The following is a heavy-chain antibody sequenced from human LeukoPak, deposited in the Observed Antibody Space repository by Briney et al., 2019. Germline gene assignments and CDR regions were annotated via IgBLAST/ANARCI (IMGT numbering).Heavy chain of an antibody. CDR1: GFTFSSYA. V-gene: IGHV3-64*01. CDR3: ASLRWNDAY. D-gene: IGHD1-1*01. CDR2: ISSNGGST. J-gene: IGHJ4*02. Sequence: GGSLRLSCAASGFTFSSYAMHWVRQAPGKRLEYVSAISSNGGSTYYANSVKGRFTISRDNSKNTLYLQMGSLRAEDMAVYYCASLRWNDAYWGQGTLVTVSS.